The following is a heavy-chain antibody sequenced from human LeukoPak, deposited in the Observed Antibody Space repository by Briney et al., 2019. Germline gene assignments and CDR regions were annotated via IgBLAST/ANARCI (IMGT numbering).Heavy chain of an antibody. D-gene: IGHD6-19*01. CDR2: IYYSGST. CDR3: ARQVVAVAGTGYFDY. Sequence: PSETLSLTCTVSGASISSGAYYWSWIRQHPGKGLECIGYIYYSGSTYYNASLKSRGTISVDTSKNQFSLKLNSVTAADTAVYFCARQVVAVAGTGYFDYWGQGTLVTVSS. V-gene: IGHV4-39*01. J-gene: IGHJ4*02. CDR1: GASISSGAYY.